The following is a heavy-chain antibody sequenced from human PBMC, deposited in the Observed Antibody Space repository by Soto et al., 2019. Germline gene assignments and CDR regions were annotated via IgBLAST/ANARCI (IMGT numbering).Heavy chain of an antibody. CDR2: MNPNSGNT. Sequence: VSVKVSCKASGYTFTSYDINWVRQATGQGLEWMGWMNPNSGNTGYAQKFQGRVTMTRNTSISTAYMELSSLRSEDTAVYYCARGREGYCSSTSCYSNAFDIWGQGTMVTVSS. CDR1: GYTFTSYD. CDR3: ARGREGYCSSTSCYSNAFDI. V-gene: IGHV1-8*01. D-gene: IGHD2-2*02. J-gene: IGHJ3*02.